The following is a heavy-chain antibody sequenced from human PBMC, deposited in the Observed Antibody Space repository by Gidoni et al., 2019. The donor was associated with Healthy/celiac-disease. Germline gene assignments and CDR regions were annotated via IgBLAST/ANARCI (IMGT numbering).Heavy chain of an antibody. CDR1: GFPFTDST. Sequence: EVQLVESGGVVVQPGGSLRLPWAASGFPFTDSTMHWVRQAPGKGLEWVSLISWDGGSTYYADSVKGRFTISRDNSKNSLYLQMNSLRTEDTALYYCAKLAAPGIAAAGTTFDYWGQGTLVTVSS. CDR2: ISWDGGST. D-gene: IGHD6-13*01. J-gene: IGHJ4*02. V-gene: IGHV3-43*01. CDR3: AKLAAPGIAAAGTTFDY.